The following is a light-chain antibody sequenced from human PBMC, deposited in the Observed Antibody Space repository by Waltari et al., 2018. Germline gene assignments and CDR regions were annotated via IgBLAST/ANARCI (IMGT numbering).Light chain of an antibody. Sequence: QSALTQPASVSGSPGQSVTISCTAARSDIGRYDIVSWYQQHPGNAPKLIICDVSKRPSGVSDRFSGSKSGDTASLTISGLQFEDEADYYCCSYAGNYIWVFGGGTRLTVL. CDR1: RSDIGRYDI. CDR2: DVS. CDR3: CSYAGNYIWV. V-gene: IGLV2-23*02. J-gene: IGLJ3*02.